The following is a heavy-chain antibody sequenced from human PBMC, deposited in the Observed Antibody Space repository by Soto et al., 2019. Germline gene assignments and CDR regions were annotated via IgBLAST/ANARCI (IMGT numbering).Heavy chain of an antibody. CDR1: GFTFSSYG. CDR3: ARWTTYFDDSSYYYLDS. V-gene: IGHV3-33*01. Sequence: PGGSLTLSCAASGFTFSSYGMHWVRQAPGKGLEWVAVIWYDGSNKYYADSVKGRFTISRDNPKNTLYLQMNSMRAEDTAVYYCARWTTYFDDSSYYYLDSWGQGTVVTVSS. D-gene: IGHD3-22*01. CDR2: IWYDGSNK. J-gene: IGHJ4*02.